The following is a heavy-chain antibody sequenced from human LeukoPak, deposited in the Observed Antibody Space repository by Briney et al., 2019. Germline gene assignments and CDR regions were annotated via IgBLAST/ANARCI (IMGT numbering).Heavy chain of an antibody. CDR2: MYYSGST. J-gene: IGHJ5*02. Sequence: SETLSLTCTVSGGSISSGDYYWSWIRQPPGKGLEWIAYMYYSGSTYYNPSLKSRVTMSADTSKNQLSLKLSSVTAADTAVHYCARPYYYDSRIDPWGQGILVTVSS. V-gene: IGHV4-30-4*01. CDR1: GGSISSGDYY. CDR3: ARPYYYDSRIDP. D-gene: IGHD3-22*01.